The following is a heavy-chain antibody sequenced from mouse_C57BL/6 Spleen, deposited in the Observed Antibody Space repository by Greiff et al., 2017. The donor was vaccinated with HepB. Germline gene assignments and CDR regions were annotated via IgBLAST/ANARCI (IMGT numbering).Heavy chain of an antibody. CDR1: GFTFSSYT. CDR3: ASLDSSGYDYFDY. V-gene: IGHV5-9*01. D-gene: IGHD3-2*02. Sequence: EVKLMESGGGLVKPGGSLKLSCAASGFTFSSYTLSWVRQTPEKRLEWVATISGGGGNTYYPDSVKGRFTISRDNAKNTLYLQMSSLRSEDTALYYCASLDSSGYDYFDYWGQGTTLTVSS. J-gene: IGHJ2*01. CDR2: ISGGGGNT.